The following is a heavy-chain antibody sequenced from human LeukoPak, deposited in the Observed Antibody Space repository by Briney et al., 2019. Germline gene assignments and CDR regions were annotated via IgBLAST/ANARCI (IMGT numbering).Heavy chain of an antibody. CDR2: ISYDGSNK. V-gene: IGHV3-30*18. D-gene: IGHD3-3*02. Sequence: GGSLRLSCAASGFTFSSYGMHWVRQAPGKGLEWVAVISYDGSNKYYADSVKGRFTISRDKSKNTLYLQMNSLRGEDTAIYYCAKEAGAFAYYMDVWGKGTTVSVSS. J-gene: IGHJ6*03. CDR3: AKEAGAFAYYMDV. CDR1: GFTFSSYG.